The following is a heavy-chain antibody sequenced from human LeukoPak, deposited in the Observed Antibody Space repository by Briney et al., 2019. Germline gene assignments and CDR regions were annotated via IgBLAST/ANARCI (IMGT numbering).Heavy chain of an antibody. D-gene: IGHD3-22*01. CDR2: IYHSGST. CDR1: GGSISSGGYS. Sequence: SETLSLTCAVSGGSISSGGYSWSWIRQPPGKGLEWIGYIYHSGSTYYNPSLKSRVTISVDRSKNQFSLKLSSVTAADTAVYYCARAYDSSGSPDAFDIWGQGTMVTVSS. CDR3: ARAYDSSGSPDAFDI. V-gene: IGHV4-30-2*01. J-gene: IGHJ3*02.